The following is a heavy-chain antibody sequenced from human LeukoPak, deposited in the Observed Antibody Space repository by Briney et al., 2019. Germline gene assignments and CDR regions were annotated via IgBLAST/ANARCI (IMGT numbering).Heavy chain of an antibody. J-gene: IGHJ4*02. CDR1: GFPFSSYA. CDR2: ISGSGDDT. D-gene: IGHD3-16*01. Sequence: GGSLRLSCVVSGFPFSSYAMSWVRQAPGKGLEWVSGISGSGDDTYYAASVKGRFIVSRDTSKNTLYLQMNSLRAEDTAVYYCAKEGGSTLRYFDYWGQGTPVTVSS. CDR3: AKEGGSTLRYFDY. V-gene: IGHV3-23*01.